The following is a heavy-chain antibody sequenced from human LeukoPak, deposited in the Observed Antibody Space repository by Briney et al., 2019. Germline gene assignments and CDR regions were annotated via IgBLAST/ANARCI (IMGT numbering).Heavy chain of an antibody. CDR3: AKVLRWPSSFDY. Sequence: GGALRLSCPASGFTFSNYSMSWVRQAPGKGLDGVSAISGSAVPTYYGDSVKGQFTISRDNSKTTLYLQMNSLRAEDTAVYYCAKVLRWPSSFDYWGQGTLVTVSS. CDR2: ISGSAVPT. J-gene: IGHJ4*02. V-gene: IGHV3-23*01. CDR1: GFTFSNYS. D-gene: IGHD4-23*01.